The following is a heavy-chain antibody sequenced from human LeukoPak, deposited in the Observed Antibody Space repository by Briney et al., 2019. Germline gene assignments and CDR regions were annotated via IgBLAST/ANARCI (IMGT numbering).Heavy chain of an antibody. CDR1: GGSLSSYY. V-gene: IGHV4-4*07. D-gene: IGHD3-10*01. J-gene: IGHJ4*02. CDR2: IYTSGST. Sequence: PSETLSLTCTGPGGSLSSYYWSWVRQPAGKGLEWVGRIYTSGSTNYNPSLKSRVSMSVDQSNNQFSLKLSSVTAADTAVYYCARDRHYYGSGSYYLNPFDYWGQGTLVTVSS. CDR3: ARDRHYYGSGSYYLNPFDY.